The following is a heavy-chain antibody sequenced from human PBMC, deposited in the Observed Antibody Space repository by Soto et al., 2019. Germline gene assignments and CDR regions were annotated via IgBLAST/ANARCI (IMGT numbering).Heavy chain of an antibody. J-gene: IGHJ4*02. CDR3: AREIVAGVP. CDR2: ISPYTNNT. CDR1: GYTFTSFG. V-gene: IGHV1-18*04. Sequence: GASVKVSCKASGYTFTSFGISWVRQAPGQGLEWMGWISPYTNNTNYAQNFQGRVTMTMDTSTNTAYMNLRSLKVDDTAVYYCAREIVAGVPWGQGTLVTVS. D-gene: IGHD6-19*01.